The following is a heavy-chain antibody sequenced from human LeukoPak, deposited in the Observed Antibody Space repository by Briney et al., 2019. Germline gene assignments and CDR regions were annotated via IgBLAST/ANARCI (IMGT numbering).Heavy chain of an antibody. CDR1: GGSISSYY. CDR3: ARHCDSTWRTPFDY. V-gene: IGHV4-59*08. Sequence: PSETLSLTCTVSGGSISSYYWSWIRQPPGKGLEWIGYISYSGSSNYNPSLKSRVTISVNTSKNQFSLKLTSVTAADTAVYYCARHCDSTWRTPFDYWGQGALVTVSS. CDR2: ISYSGSS. J-gene: IGHJ4*02. D-gene: IGHD6-13*01.